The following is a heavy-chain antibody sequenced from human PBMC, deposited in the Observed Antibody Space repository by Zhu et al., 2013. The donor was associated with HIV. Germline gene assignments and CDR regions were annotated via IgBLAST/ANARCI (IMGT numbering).Heavy chain of an antibody. CDR1: GGSFSGYY. D-gene: IGHD6-19*01. J-gene: IGHJ5*02. CDR3: ARATGGNQRSGWWIDYTLDP. CDR2: INHSGST. V-gene: IGHV4-34*01. Sequence: QVQLQQWGAGLLKPSETLSLTCAVYGGSFSGYYWSWIRQPPGKGLEWIGEINHSGSTNYNPSLKSRVTISVDTSKNQFSLKLSSVTAADTAVYYCARATGGNQRSGWWIDYTLDPWGQGTLVTVSS.